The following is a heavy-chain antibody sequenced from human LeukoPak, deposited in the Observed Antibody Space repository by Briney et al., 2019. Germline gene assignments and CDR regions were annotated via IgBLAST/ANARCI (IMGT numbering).Heavy chain of an antibody. V-gene: IGHV3-23*01. CDR2: VSGSGGST. D-gene: IGHD3-9*01. CDR1: GFTFSSYA. Sequence: HPGGSLRLSCAASGFTFSSYAMRWVRQAPGKGLEWVSAVSGSGGSTYYADSVKGRFTISRDNSKNTLYLQMNSLRAEDTAVYYCAKAEDYDILTGWADYWGQGTLVTVSS. CDR3: AKAEDYDILTGWADY. J-gene: IGHJ4*02.